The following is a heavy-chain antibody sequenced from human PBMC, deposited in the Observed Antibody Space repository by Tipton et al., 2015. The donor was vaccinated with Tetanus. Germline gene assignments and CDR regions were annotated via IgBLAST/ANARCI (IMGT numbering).Heavy chain of an antibody. Sequence: LRLSCTVSGGSLSRGGYYWTWIRQNPGKGLEWIGDIYFSGSTYYNPSLKSRVTISVDTSKNQFSLQLNSVTAADTAVYYCARDQARGARGWNYFDSWGQGTLVTVSS. CDR1: GGSLSRGGYY. D-gene: IGHD6-6*01. CDR3: ARDQARGARGWNYFDS. J-gene: IGHJ4*02. CDR2: IYFSGST. V-gene: IGHV4-31*02.